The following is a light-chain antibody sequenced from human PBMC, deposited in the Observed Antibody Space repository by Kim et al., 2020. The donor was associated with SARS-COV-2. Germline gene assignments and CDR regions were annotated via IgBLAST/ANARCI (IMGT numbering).Light chain of an antibody. CDR1: SSNIGSDT. Sequence: ELTQPPSASGTPGQRVTISCSGSSSNIGSDTVNWYQKLPGTAPKLLIYGNNQRPSGVPARFSGSKSGTSASLAISGLQSEDEADYYCAAWDGSLNGWVFGGGTKLTVL. CDR3: AAWDGSLNGWV. CDR2: GNN. J-gene: IGLJ3*02. V-gene: IGLV1-44*01.